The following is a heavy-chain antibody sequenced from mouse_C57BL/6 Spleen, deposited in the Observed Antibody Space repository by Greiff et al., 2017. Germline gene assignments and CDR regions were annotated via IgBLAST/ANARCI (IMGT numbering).Heavy chain of an antibody. CDR3: ARVYYYGSSYGGSMDY. CDR2: IYWDDDK. J-gene: IGHJ4*01. Sequence: QVTLKVSGPGILQSSQTLSLTCSFSGFSLSTSGMGVSWIRQPSGKGLEWLAHIYWDDDKRYNPSLKSRLTISKDTSRNQVFLKITSVDTADTATYYCARVYYYGSSYGGSMDYWGQGTSVTVSS. V-gene: IGHV8-12*01. CDR1: GFSLSTSGMG. D-gene: IGHD1-1*01.